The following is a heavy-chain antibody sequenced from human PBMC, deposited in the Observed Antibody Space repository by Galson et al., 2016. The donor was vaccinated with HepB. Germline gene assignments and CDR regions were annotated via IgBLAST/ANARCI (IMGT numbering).Heavy chain of an antibody. CDR1: GGSLNGYY. Sequence: SETLSLTCAVSGGSLNGYYWNWIRQPPGKGPEWIGEINHSGSTKYNPSLKSRVTISIDTSKDQFSLSLRSVTAADTAVYYYARGPGTSWYRRWGQGTLVTVAS. CDR2: INHSGST. CDR3: ARGPGTSWYRR. J-gene: IGHJ4*02. V-gene: IGHV4-34*01. D-gene: IGHD6-13*01.